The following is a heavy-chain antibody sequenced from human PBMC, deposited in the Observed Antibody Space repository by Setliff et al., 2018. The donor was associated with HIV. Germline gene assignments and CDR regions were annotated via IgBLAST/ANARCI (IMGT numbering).Heavy chain of an antibody. CDR2: IDDCGST. Sequence: ETLSLTCTVSGGSIRSSNYYWAWIRQTPGKGLEWIASIDDCGSTHHSPSLKSRVTMAVDTPKNQFSLNLTSVTAADRAIYYCARHATYYNFFESWGQGTLVTVSS. CDR1: GGSIRSSNYY. V-gene: IGHV4-39*01. J-gene: IGHJ5*01. CDR3: ARHATYYNFFES. D-gene: IGHD3-10*01.